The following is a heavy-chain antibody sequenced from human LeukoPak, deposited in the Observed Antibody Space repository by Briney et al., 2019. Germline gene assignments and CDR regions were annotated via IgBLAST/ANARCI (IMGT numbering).Heavy chain of an antibody. J-gene: IGHJ5*02. V-gene: IGHV3-15*01. CDR1: GFSFDDYA. Sequence: GGSLRLSCAASGFSFDDYAMSWVRQAPGKGLEWVGRISDVGTTEYAAPVKGRFTVSRDDSKNTLYLQMNSLKTENTAVYHCTRGHYGPWGQGTLVTVSS. D-gene: IGHD3-10*01. CDR3: TRGHYGP. CDR2: ISDVGTT.